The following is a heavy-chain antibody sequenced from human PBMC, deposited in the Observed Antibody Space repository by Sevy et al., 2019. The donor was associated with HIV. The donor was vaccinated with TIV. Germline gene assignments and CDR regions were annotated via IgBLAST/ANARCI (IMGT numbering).Heavy chain of an antibody. Sequence: GGSLRLSCAASRPGLIFSNFGVHWVRQIPGKGLESVATVSSDGTYKYYADSLKDRFTISRDNSRNTVDLQMTSLRPDDAGHYFCALSGNIWPYNWFDPWGQGTLVTVSS. V-gene: IGHV3-30*03. CDR1: RPGLIFSNFG. CDR3: ALSGNIWPYNWFDP. J-gene: IGHJ5*01. CDR2: VSSDGTYK. D-gene: IGHD6-25*01.